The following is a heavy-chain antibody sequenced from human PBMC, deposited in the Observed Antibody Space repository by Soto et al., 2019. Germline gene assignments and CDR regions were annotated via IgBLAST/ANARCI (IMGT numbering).Heavy chain of an antibody. D-gene: IGHD6-6*01. V-gene: IGHV1-69*13. CDR1: GGTFSSYA. J-gene: IGHJ6*02. CDR2: IIPIFGTA. Sequence: SVKVSCKASGGTFSSYAISWVRQAPGQGLEWMGGIIPIFGTANYAQKFQGRVTITADESTSTAYMELSSLRSEVTAVYYCARGRGGRIDYSTSSHYYYYGMDVWGQGTTVTVSS. CDR3: ARGRGGRIDYSTSSHYYYYGMDV.